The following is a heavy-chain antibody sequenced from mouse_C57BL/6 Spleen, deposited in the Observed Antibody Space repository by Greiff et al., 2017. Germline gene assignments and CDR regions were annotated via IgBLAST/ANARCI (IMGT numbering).Heavy chain of an antibody. J-gene: IGHJ2*01. CDR2: ISSGGDYI. CDR1: GFTFSSYA. CDR3: TRSITTVVAFDY. Sequence: EVKLVESGEGLVKPGGSLKLSCAASGFTFSSYAMSWVRQTPEKRLEWVAYISSGGDYIYYADTVKGRFTISRDNARNTLYLQMSSLKSEDTAMYYCTRSITTVVAFDYWGQGTTLTVSS. D-gene: IGHD1-1*01. V-gene: IGHV5-9-1*02.